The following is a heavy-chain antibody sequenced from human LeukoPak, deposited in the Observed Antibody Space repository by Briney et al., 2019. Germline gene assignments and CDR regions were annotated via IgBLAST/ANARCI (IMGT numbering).Heavy chain of an antibody. CDR1: GYTFTNYG. Sequence: ASVRVSCKASGYTFTNYGISWVRQAPGQGLEWMGWISAYNGNTNSAQKLQGTVTMTTDTSTSTAYMELRSLRSDDTAVYYCARERGSNYDTYDYWGQGTLVTVSS. CDR2: ISAYNGNT. D-gene: IGHD4-11*01. J-gene: IGHJ4*02. V-gene: IGHV1-18*01. CDR3: ARERGSNYDTYDY.